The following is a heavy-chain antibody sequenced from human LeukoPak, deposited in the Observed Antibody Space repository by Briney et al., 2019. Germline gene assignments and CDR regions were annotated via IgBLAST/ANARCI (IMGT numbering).Heavy chain of an antibody. CDR3: AQAYCSSTSCYKNKVAYDY. CDR1: GGTFSSYA. V-gene: IGHV1-69*04. CDR2: IIPIFGIA. Sequence: SVKVSCKASGGTFSSYAISWVRQAPGQGLEWMGRIIPIFGIANYAQKFQGRVTITADKSTSTAYMELSSLRSKDTAVYYCAQAYCSSTSCYKNKVAYDYWGQGTLVTVSS. J-gene: IGHJ4*02. D-gene: IGHD2-2*02.